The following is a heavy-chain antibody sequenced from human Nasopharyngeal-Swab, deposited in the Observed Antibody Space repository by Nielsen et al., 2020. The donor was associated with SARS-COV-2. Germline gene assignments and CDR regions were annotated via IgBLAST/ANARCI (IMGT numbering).Heavy chain of an antibody. J-gene: IGHJ4*02. CDR2: IYYSGST. V-gene: IGHV4-39*01. CDR3: ARRRGVYSYGHDY. Sequence: WIRQPPGKGLEWIGSIYYSGSTYYNPSLKSRVTISVDTSKNQFSLKLSSVTAAVTAVYYCARRRGVYSYGHDYWGQGTLVTVSS. D-gene: IGHD5-18*01.